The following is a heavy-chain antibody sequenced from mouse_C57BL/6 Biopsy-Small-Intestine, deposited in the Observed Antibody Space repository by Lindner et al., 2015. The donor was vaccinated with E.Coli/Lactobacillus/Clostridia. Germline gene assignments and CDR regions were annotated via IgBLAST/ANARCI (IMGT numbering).Heavy chain of an antibody. CDR3: AREDYYSSGDY. Sequence: LQESGAEVVKPGASVKLSCTASGFNIKDYYIHWVKQRTEQGLEWIGRIDPEDDETKYAPRFQGKASITARHHPSNTAYLQLSSLTSEDTAVYYCAREDYYSSGDYWGQGTSVTVSS. D-gene: IGHD1-1*01. V-gene: IGHV14-2*01. J-gene: IGHJ4*01. CDR1: GFNIKDYY. CDR2: IDPEDDET.